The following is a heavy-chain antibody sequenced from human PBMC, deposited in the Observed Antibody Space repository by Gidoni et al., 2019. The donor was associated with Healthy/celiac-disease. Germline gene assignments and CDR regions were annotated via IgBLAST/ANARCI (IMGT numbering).Heavy chain of an antibody. Sequence: EVQLVESGGGLVQPGRSLRLSCAASGFTFDDYAMHWVRQAPGKGLGWVSGISWNSGSIGYADSVKGRFTISRDNAKNSLYLQMNSLRAEDTALYYCATARVATIYAFDIWGQGTMVTVSS. D-gene: IGHD5-12*01. J-gene: IGHJ3*02. CDR3: ATARVATIYAFDI. CDR1: GFTFDDYA. CDR2: ISWNSGSI. V-gene: IGHV3-9*01.